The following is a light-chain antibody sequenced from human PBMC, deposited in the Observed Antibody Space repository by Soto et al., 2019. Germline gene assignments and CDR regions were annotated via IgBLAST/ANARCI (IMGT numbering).Light chain of an antibody. Sequence: EVVMTQSPATLSVSPGEGVTLSCRANQGIGDTLAWYQHKPGQTPRLLIYDASTRATGIPARFSGSGSGTEFTLTISSLQSEDFAVYYCQQYNNWPWKCGQGTKVDIK. CDR1: QGIGDT. V-gene: IGKV3-15*01. CDR3: QQYNNWPWK. J-gene: IGKJ1*01. CDR2: DAS.